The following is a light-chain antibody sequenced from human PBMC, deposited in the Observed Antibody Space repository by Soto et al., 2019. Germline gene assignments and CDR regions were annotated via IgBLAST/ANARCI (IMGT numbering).Light chain of an antibody. CDR3: SSYTSSSTVV. CDR2: DVS. J-gene: IGLJ2*01. CDR1: SSDVGAYNY. V-gene: IGLV2-14*03. Sequence: QSALTQPASVSGSPGQSITISCTGTSSDVGAYNYVSWYQHHPGKAPKLLIYDVSHRPSGVSTRFSGSKSGNTASLTISGLQAEDEADYYCSSYTSSSTVVFGGGTKLTVL.